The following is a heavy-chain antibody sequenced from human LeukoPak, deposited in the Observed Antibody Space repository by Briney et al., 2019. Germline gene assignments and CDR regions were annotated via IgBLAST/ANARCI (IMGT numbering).Heavy chain of an antibody. CDR3: AREGTTIDAFDI. Sequence: PGGSLRLSCAASGFTFSDYYMSWIRQAPGKGLEWVSYISSSGSTIYYADSVKGRFTISRDNSKNTLYLQMNSLRAEDTAVYYCAREGTTIDAFDIWGQGTMVTVSS. J-gene: IGHJ3*02. V-gene: IGHV3-11*04. CDR1: GFTFSDYY. D-gene: IGHD1-14*01. CDR2: ISSSGSTI.